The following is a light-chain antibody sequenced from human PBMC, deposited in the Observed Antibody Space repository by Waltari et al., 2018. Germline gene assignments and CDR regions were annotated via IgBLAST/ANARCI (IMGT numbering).Light chain of an antibody. V-gene: IGLV1-51*01. CDR3: ATWDNGLNEVV. Sequence: QSVLKQPPSVSAAPGQKVTISCSGSISNIGNYYVSWYHQLPGATPKLLIYYNNKRPSGIPDRFSASKSGTSATLGITGLQVGDEADYYCATWDNGLNEVVFGGGTKLTVL. CDR2: YNN. J-gene: IGLJ2*01. CDR1: ISNIGNYY.